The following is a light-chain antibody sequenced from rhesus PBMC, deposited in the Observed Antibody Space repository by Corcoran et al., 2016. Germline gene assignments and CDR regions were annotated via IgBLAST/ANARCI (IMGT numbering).Light chain of an antibody. J-gene: IGKJ4*01. CDR3: QQHDISPLT. CDR1: QGISNW. CDR2: RAS. V-gene: IGKV1-69*01. Sequence: DIQMTQSPSSLSASVGDRVTITCRASQGISNWLAWYQQKPGKSPNLLLYRASNLEKGVPSRFSVSGSGTDFTLTISSLQPEDIATYYCQQHDISPLTFGGGTKVEIK.